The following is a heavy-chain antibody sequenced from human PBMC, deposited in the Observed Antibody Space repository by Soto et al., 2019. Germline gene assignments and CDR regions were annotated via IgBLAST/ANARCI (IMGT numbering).Heavy chain of an antibody. CDR3: AHMRNYYGSGRHALDL. V-gene: IGHV2-5*02. CDR1: GFSLSTSGVG. D-gene: IGHD3-10*01. J-gene: IGHJ3*01. Sequence: QITLKESGPTLVKPTQPLTLTCTFSGFSLSTSGVGVGWIRQPPGKALEWLALIYWDDDKRYSPSLKSSLNTTKDTSKNQVVVTMTNMDRVDTGTYYGAHMRNYYGSGRHALDLLCQGTMVPVSS. CDR2: IYWDDDK.